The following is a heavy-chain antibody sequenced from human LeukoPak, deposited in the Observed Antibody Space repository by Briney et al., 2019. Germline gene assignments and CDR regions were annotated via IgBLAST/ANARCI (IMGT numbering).Heavy chain of an antibody. J-gene: IGHJ4*02. CDR3: AGRTDSPNSFDC. D-gene: IGHD1-1*01. Sequence: PSDTLSLTCTVSGGSISSYHWKWIRQPPGKGLEWIGNIFYNGGTNYNPSLKSRVTISLDTSKKQISLKLSSVTAADTAVYYCAGRTDSPNSFDCWGQGTLVTVSS. CDR2: IFYNGGT. CDR1: GGSISSYH. V-gene: IGHV4-59*08.